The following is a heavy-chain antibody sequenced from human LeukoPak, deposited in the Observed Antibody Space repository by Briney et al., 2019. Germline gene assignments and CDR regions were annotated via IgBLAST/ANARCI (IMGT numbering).Heavy chain of an antibody. D-gene: IGHD3-16*01. CDR3: ARAKGGGMITFGGAGAFDI. Sequence: PSETLSLTCTVSGGSISSYYWSWIRQPPGKGLEWIGYIYYSGSTNYNPSLKSRVTISVDTSKNQFSLKLSSVTAADTAVYYCARAKGGGMITFGGAGAFDIWGQGTMVTVSS. CDR1: GGSISSYY. J-gene: IGHJ3*02. CDR2: IYYSGST. V-gene: IGHV4-59*01.